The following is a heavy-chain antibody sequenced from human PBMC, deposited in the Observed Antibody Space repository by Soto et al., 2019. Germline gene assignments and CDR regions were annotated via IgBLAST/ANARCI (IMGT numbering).Heavy chain of an antibody. Sequence: HPGGSLRLSCAASGFTFSDHYMDWVRQAPGKGLEWVGRIRYKANSYSTQYAASVKGRFTISRDDSKTSLSLQMNSLKTEDTAVYYCTRVRIYADESGRAFEIWGQGTVLTVSS. D-gene: IGHD2-8*01. CDR1: GFTFSDHY. J-gene: IGHJ3*02. V-gene: IGHV3-72*01. CDR3: TRVRIYADESGRAFEI. CDR2: IRYKANSYST.